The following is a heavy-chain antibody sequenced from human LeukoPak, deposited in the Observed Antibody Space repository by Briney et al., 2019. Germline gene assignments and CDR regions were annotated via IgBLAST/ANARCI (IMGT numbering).Heavy chain of an antibody. CDR1: GFTFTTYA. J-gene: IGHJ3*02. Sequence: GGSLRLSCAASGFTFTTYAMSWVRQAPGKGLEWVSSISGSGGSTYYADSVKGRFTISRDNSKNTLSLQMNSLRAEDTALYYCAKGVPRCDGGAWIDAFDIWGQGTMVTLSS. D-gene: IGHD2-21*01. CDR2: ISGSGGST. V-gene: IGHV3-23*01. CDR3: AKGVPRCDGGAWIDAFDI.